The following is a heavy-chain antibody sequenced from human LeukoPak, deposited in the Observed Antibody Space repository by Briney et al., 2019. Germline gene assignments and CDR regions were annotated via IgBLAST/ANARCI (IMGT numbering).Heavy chain of an antibody. CDR3: AKFRYADYYDSSGYFPYDWFDP. V-gene: IGHV3-23*01. CDR1: GFTFSGYT. Sequence: GGSLRLSCAASGFTFSGYTMSWVRQAPGKGLEWVSTISGSGVTSYYADSVKGRFTISRDNSKSTLYLQMNSLRAEDTAVYYCAKFRYADYYDSSGYFPYDWFDPWGQGTLVTVSS. CDR2: ISGSGVTS. J-gene: IGHJ5*02. D-gene: IGHD3-22*01.